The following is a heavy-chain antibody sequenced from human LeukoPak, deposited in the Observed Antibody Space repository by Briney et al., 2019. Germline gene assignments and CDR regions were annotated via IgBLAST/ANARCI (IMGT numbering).Heavy chain of an antibody. CDR1: GFTFSSYS. CDR2: ISSSSSYI. V-gene: IGHV3-21*04. J-gene: IGHJ4*02. D-gene: IGHD3-22*01. Sequence: GGSLRLSCAASGFTFSSYSMNWVRQAPGKGLEWVSSISSSSSYIYYADSVKGRFTISRDNAKNSLYLQMSSLRAEDTAVYYCARDTHDSSGYYYVGSCWGQGTLVTVSS. CDR3: ARDTHDSSGYYYVGSC.